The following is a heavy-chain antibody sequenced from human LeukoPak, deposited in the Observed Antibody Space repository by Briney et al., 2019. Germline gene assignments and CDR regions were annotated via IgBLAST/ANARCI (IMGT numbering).Heavy chain of an antibody. V-gene: IGHV4-61*02. Sequence: SQTLSLTCTVSGGSISSGSYYWSWIRQPAGKGLEWIGRIYTSGSTNYNPSLKSRVTISVDTSKNQFSLKLSSVTAADTAVYYCARGFGVVKVYYYYHMDVWGKGTTVTVSS. CDR3: ARGFGVVKVYYYYHMDV. J-gene: IGHJ6*03. D-gene: IGHD3-3*01. CDR2: IYTSGST. CDR1: GGSISSGSYY.